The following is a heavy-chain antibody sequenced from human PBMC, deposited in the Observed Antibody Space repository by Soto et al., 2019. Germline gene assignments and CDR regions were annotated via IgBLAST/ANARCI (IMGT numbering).Heavy chain of an antibody. J-gene: IGHJ6*02. CDR1: GFTFSSYS. D-gene: IGHD6-13*01. V-gene: IGHV3-21*01. CDR2: ISSSSSYI. Sequence: VQLVESGGGLVKPGGSLRLSCEASGFTFSSYSMNWVRQAPGKGLEWVSSISSSSSYIYYADSVKGRFTISRDNAKNSLYLQMNSLRAEDTAVYYCARDWGYSSSWPTHGMDVWGQGTTVTVSS. CDR3: ARDWGYSSSWPTHGMDV.